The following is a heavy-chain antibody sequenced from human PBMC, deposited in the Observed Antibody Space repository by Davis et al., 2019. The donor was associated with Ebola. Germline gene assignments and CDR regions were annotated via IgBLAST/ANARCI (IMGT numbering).Heavy chain of an antibody. Sequence: GESLKISCAASGFIFSSYAMTWARQAPGKGLEWVSAVTSSGGGTYYADSVKGRFTLSRDNSKSTVYLQMNSLRAEDTAVYYCAKFVGGAGRREYWGQGTLVTVTS. J-gene: IGHJ4*02. CDR1: GFIFSSYA. D-gene: IGHD6-6*01. V-gene: IGHV3-23*01. CDR2: VTSSGGGT. CDR3: AKFVGGAGRREY.